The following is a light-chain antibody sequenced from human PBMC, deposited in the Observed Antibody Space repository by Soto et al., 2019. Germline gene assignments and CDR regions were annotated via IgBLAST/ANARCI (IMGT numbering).Light chain of an antibody. J-gene: IGKJ1*01. CDR2: GAS. CDR1: QSVSSNY. Sequence: EIVLTQSPGTLSLSPGDRATLSCRASQSVSSNYLAWYQQKPGQTPRLLIYGASSRATGIPDRFSGSGSGTDLTLTISSLEPEDFAVFYRQQYGSSPWTFGQGTKVEIK. CDR3: QQYGSSPWT. V-gene: IGKV3-20*01.